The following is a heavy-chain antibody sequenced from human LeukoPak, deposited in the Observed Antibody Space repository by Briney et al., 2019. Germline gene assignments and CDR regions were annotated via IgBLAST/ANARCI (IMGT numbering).Heavy chain of an antibody. CDR2: ISWNSGSI. Sequence: GGTLRLSCAASGFTFDDYAMHWVRQAPGKGLEWVSGISWNSGSIGYADSVKGRFTISRDNAKNSLYLQMNSLRAEDTALYYCAKGRLGELSLQCAFDIWGQGTMVTVSS. D-gene: IGHD3-16*02. J-gene: IGHJ3*02. CDR1: GFTFDDYA. V-gene: IGHV3-9*01. CDR3: AKGRLGELSLQCAFDI.